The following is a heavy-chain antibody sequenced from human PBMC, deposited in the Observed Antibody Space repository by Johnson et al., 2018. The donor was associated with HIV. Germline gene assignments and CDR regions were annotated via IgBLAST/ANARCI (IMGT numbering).Heavy chain of an antibody. CDR3: ARAPHDAFDV. J-gene: IGHJ3*01. Sequence: VQLVESGGGLVKPGGSLRLSCAASGFTFSNAWMTWVRQGPGKGLEWVSVIYSGGNTYYTDSVKGRFTISRDNSDNTMYLQMNSLRDEDTAVYYCARAPHDAFDVWGQGTMVTVSS. CDR1: GFTFSNAW. CDR2: IYSGGNT. V-gene: IGHV3-66*01.